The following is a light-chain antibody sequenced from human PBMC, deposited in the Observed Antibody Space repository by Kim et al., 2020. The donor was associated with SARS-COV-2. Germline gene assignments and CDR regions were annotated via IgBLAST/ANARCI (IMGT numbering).Light chain of an antibody. CDR3: NSRDSNDKSWV. CDR1: SPRSYY. V-gene: IGLV3-19*01. J-gene: IGLJ3*02. CDR2: GKN. Sequence: SSELTQDPAVSVALGQTVRITCQGDSPRSYYASWYQQKPGQAPVLVIYGKNNRPSGIPDRFSGSSSGNTASLTITGAQAEDEADYYCNSRDSNDKSWVFGGGTQLTVL.